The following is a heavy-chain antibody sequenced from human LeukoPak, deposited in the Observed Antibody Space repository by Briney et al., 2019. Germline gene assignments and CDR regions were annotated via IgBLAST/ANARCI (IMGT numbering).Heavy chain of an antibody. D-gene: IGHD6-13*01. J-gene: IGHJ4*02. CDR2: IIPILGIA. CDR1: GGTFSSYA. V-gene: IGHV1-69*04. Sequence: ASVKVSCKASGGTFSSYAISWVRQAPGQGLEWMGRIIPILGIANYAQKFQGRVTITADKSTSTAYMELSSLRSEDTAVYYCARDGYSSSRYSSSVDYWGQGTLVTVSS. CDR3: ARDGYSSSRYSSSVDY.